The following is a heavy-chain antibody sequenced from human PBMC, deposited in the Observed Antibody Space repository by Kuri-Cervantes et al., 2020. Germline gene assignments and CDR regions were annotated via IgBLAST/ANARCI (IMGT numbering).Heavy chain of an antibody. Sequence: GGSLRLSCAASGFTFSDYYMGWIRQAPGKGLEWVSYISSSGSTIYYADSVKGRFTISRDNAKNSLYLQMSSLRAEDTAVYYCARDGPHYGDYEVLWGQGTLVTVSS. V-gene: IGHV3-11*04. CDR3: ARDGPHYGDYEVL. J-gene: IGHJ4*02. CDR2: ISSSGSTI. D-gene: IGHD4-17*01. CDR1: GFTFSDYY.